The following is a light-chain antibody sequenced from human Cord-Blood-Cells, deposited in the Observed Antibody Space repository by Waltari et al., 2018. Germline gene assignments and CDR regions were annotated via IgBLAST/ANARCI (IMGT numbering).Light chain of an antibody. Sequence: EIVLTQSPGTLSLSPGERATLSCRASQSVSSSYLAWYQQKPAQAPRLLIYGASSRATGIPDRVSGSGSGTDFTLTISRLEPEGFAVYYWQQYGSSPLTFGQGTKVEIK. V-gene: IGKV3-20*01. CDR2: GAS. CDR3: QQYGSSPLT. J-gene: IGKJ1*01. CDR1: QSVSSSY.